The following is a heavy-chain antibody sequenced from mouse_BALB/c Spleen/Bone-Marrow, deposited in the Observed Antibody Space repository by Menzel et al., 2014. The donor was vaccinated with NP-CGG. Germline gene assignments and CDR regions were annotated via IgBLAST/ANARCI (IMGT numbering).Heavy chain of an antibody. J-gene: IGHJ1*01. CDR2: IRNEANGYTT. D-gene: IGHD1-1*01. CDR3: ARDNGSSPSYWFFNV. Sequence: EVKLQESGGGLVQPGGSLRLSCAISGFTFTDYYMTWVRQPSGKALEWLSFIRNEANGYTTEYSASVKGRFTISRDNSQSTLYLQMNTLRPEDSATYYCARDNGSSPSYWFFNVWGAETTVTVSS. CDR1: GFTFTDYY. V-gene: IGHV7-3*02.